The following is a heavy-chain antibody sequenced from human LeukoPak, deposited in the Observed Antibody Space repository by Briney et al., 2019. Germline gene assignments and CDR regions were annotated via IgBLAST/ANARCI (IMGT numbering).Heavy chain of an antibody. Sequence: TASETLSLTCIVPGGSISSYYWSWIRQPPGKGLEWIGYIYYTGSTNYNPSLKSRVTISLDTSNNQFSLRLSSVTAADTAVYYCARYDYDWFLDYWGQGTLVTVSS. J-gene: IGHJ4*02. CDR2: IYYTGST. CDR3: ARYDYDWFLDY. V-gene: IGHV4-59*01. D-gene: IGHD3-22*01. CDR1: GGSISSYY.